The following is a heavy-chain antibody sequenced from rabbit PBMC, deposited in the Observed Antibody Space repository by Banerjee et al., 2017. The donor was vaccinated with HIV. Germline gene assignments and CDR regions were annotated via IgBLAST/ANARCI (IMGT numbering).Heavy chain of an antibody. CDR3: ARGNSYDDSVERKYFNL. V-gene: IGHV1S40*01. CDR2: IYAGDRKLT. Sequence: QSLEESGGDLVKPGASLTLTCTASGFSFSSSYYMCWVRQAPGKGLEWIACIYAGDRKLTWFASWAKGRFTISKTSSTTVTLQMTSLTAADTATYFCARGNSYDDSVERKYFNLWGPGTLV. J-gene: IGHJ4*01. D-gene: IGHD2-1*01. CDR1: GFSFSSSYY.